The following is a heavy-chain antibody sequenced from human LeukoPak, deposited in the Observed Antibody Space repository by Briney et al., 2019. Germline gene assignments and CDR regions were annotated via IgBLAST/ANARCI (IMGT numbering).Heavy chain of an antibody. D-gene: IGHD2-15*01. V-gene: IGHV6-1*01. CDR3: AREGYSYNYYSMDV. J-gene: IGHJ6*02. Sequence: SQTLSLTCVISGDSVSSESAAWSWIRQSPSRGLEWLGRTYYRSKWYNDYAVSVKGRILINPDTSKNQISLQLNSVSPDDTAVYYCAREGYSYNYYSMDVWGQGTTVTVSS. CDR2: TYYRSKWYN. CDR1: GDSVSSESAA.